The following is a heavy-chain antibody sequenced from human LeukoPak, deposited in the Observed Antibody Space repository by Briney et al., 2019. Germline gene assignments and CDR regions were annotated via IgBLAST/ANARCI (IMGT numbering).Heavy chain of an antibody. CDR2: IYTSGST. CDR1: GASISSFY. J-gene: IGHJ4*02. Sequence: SETLSLTCTVSGASISSFYWTWIRQPAGKGLEWFGPIYTSGSTNYNPSLKSRVTISVGKSENQFSLKLTSVTAADTAVYYCAKGDYYDSSGYFLDFWGQGTLVTVSS. D-gene: IGHD3-22*01. CDR3: AKGDYYDSSGYFLDF. V-gene: IGHV4-4*07.